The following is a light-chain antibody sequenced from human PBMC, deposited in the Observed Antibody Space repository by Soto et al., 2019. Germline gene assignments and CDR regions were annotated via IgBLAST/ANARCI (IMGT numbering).Light chain of an antibody. CDR2: AAS. J-gene: IGKJ1*01. V-gene: IGKV1-39*01. CDR1: QSISSY. CDR3: QQSYSTPPT. Sequence: SSLSASVGDRVTITCRASQSISSYLNWYQQKPGKAPKLLIYAASSLQSGVPSRFSGSGSGTDFTLTISSLQPEDFATYYCQQSYSTPPTFGQGTKVDIK.